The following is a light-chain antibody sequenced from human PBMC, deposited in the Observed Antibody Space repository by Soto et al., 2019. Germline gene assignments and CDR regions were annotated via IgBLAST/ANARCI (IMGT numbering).Light chain of an antibody. CDR2: AAS. J-gene: IGKJ1*01. V-gene: IGKV1-39*01. CDR1: QSISSY. CDR3: QQSYSTPPT. Sequence: SSLSASVGDRVTITCRASQSISSYLNWYQQKPGKAPKLLIYAASSLQSGVPSRFSGSGSGTDFTLTISSLQPEDFATYYCQQSYSTPPTFGQGTKVDIK.